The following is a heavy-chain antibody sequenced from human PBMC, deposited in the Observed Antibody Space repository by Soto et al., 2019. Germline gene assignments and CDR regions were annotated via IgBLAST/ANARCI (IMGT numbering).Heavy chain of an antibody. CDR2: INNDGTTT. V-gene: IGHV3-74*01. CDR1: GFTFSIYW. D-gene: IGHD6-13*01. J-gene: IGHJ5*02. Sequence: PGGSLRLSCAASGFTFSIYWMHWVRQAPGKGLVWVSRINNDGTTTNYADSVKGRFTISRDNAKNTVFLQMNSLRAEDTAVYYCARGPSGQLENWFDPWGQGTLVTVSS. CDR3: ARGPSGQLENWFDP.